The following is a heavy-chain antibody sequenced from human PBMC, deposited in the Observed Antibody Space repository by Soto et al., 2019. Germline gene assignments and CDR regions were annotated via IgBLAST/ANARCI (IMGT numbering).Heavy chain of an antibody. V-gene: IGHV4-34*01. J-gene: IGHJ3*02. CDR3: ARNLGYSSSWLNDAFDI. Sequence: SETLSLTCAVYGGSFSGYYWSWIRQPPGKGLEWIGEINHSGSTNYNPSLKSRVTISVDTSKNQFSLKLSSVTAADTAVYYCARNLGYSSSWLNDAFDIWGQGTMVTVSS. CDR1: GGSFSGYY. D-gene: IGHD6-13*01. CDR2: INHSGST.